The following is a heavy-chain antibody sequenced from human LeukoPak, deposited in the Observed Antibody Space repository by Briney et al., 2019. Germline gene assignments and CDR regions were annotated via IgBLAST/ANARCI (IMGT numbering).Heavy chain of an antibody. Sequence: ASAKVSCKASGYTFTGYYMHWVRQAPGQGLEWMGWINPNSGGTNYAQKFQGRVTMTRDTSISTAYMELSRLRSDDTAVYYCARLPPTVTTSGYWGQGTLVTVSS. D-gene: IGHD4-17*01. J-gene: IGHJ4*02. CDR1: GYTFTGYY. CDR3: ARLPPTVTTSGY. V-gene: IGHV1-2*02. CDR2: INPNSGGT.